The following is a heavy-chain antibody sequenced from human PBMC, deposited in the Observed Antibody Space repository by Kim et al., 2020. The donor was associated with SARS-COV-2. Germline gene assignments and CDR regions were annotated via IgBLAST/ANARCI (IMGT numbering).Heavy chain of an antibody. CDR2: INHSGST. CDR3: ARGKKYYYDSSGYFHPSYYYGMDV. Sequence: SETLSLTCAVYGGSFSGYYWSWIRQPPGKGLEWIGEINHSGSTNYNPSLKSRVTISVDTSKNQFSLKLSSVTAADTAVYYCARGKKYYYDSSGYFHPSYYYGMDVWGQGTTVTVSS. V-gene: IGHV4-34*01. J-gene: IGHJ6*02. D-gene: IGHD3-22*01. CDR1: GGSFSGYY.